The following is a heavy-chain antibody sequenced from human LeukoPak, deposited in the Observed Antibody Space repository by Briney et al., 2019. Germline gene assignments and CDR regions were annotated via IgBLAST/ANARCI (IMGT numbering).Heavy chain of an antibody. J-gene: IGHJ4*02. CDR2: ISWNSGSI. Sequence: GRSLRLSCAASGFTFDDYAMHWVRQAPGKGLEWVSGISWNSGSIGYADSVKGRFTISRDNAKNSLYLQMNSLRAEDTALYYCAKDIYDSSGYSLDYWGQGTLVTVS. V-gene: IGHV3-9*01. D-gene: IGHD3-22*01. CDR3: AKDIYDSSGYSLDY. CDR1: GFTFDDYA.